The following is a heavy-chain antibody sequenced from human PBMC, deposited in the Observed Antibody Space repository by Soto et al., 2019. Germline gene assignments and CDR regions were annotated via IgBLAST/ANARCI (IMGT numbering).Heavy chain of an antibody. Sequence: QVQLVQSGTEVKKPGASVRVSCKASGYTFTDYYIHWVRQAPGRGLEWMGWMNNYGGGTNYAQKFEGWDTMTRDTSINTAYLELNGLTSDDTAIYYCARDIYMAAAGTAYDYWGQGTLVTVSS. J-gene: IGHJ4*02. CDR3: ARDIYMAAAGTAYDY. CDR2: MNNYGGGT. CDR1: GYTFTDYY. V-gene: IGHV1-2*04. D-gene: IGHD6-13*01.